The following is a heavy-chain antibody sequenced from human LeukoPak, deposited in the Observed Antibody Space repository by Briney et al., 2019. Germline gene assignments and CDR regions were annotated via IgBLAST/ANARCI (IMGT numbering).Heavy chain of an antibody. CDR3: SRHRSSSSWLNY. Sequence: SETLSLTCTVSGGSISSYYWSWIRQPPGKGLEWIGNIYNSGSTNYNPSLKSRVTISVDTSKNQFSLKLSSVTAADTAVYYCSRHRSSSSWLNYWGQGTLVTVSS. CDR1: GGSISSYY. D-gene: IGHD6-13*01. CDR2: IYNSGST. J-gene: IGHJ4*02. V-gene: IGHV4-59*08.